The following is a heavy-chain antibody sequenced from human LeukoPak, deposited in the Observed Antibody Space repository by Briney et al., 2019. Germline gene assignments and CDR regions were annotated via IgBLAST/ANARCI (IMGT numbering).Heavy chain of an antibody. CDR3: ARDKGYNPYGFDI. Sequence: GGSLRLSCAASGFTFRSYGMHWVRRAPGKGLEWVAVIWYDGSNKNYADSVKGRFTISRDNSKNTLYLQMNSLRVEDTAVYFCARDKGYNPYGFDIWGQGTMVTVSS. CDR1: GFTFRSYG. J-gene: IGHJ3*02. D-gene: IGHD1-1*01. CDR2: IWYDGSNK. V-gene: IGHV3-33*01.